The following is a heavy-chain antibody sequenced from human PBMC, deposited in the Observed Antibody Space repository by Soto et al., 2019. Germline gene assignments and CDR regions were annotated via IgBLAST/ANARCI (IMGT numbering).Heavy chain of an antibody. CDR1: VFTFSDYY. V-gene: IGHV3-11*01. D-gene: IGHD6-19*01. CDR2: ISSSGSTI. J-gene: IGHJ4*02. Sequence: VGSLRLSCASSVFTFSDYYMSWIRHSPGKGLEWVSYISSSGSTIYYADSVKGRFTISRDNAKNSLYLQMNSLRAEDTAVYYCARRRIAVDGRIEYWGQGTLVIVS. CDR3: ARRRIAVDGRIEY.